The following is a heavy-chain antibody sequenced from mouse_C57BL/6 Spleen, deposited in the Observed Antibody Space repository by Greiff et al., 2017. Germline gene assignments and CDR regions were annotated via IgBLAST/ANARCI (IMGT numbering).Heavy chain of an antibody. CDR3: ATADYGFAY. J-gene: IGHJ3*01. CDR1: GFTFSDYG. D-gene: IGHD2-4*01. CDR2: ISSGSSNT. Sequence: DVKLVESGGGLVKPGGSLKLSCAASGFTFSDYGMHWVRQAPEKGLEWVAYISSGSSNTYYADTVKGRFTISRDNATNTLFLQMTSLRSEDTAMYYCATADYGFAYWGQGTLVTVSA. V-gene: IGHV5-17*01.